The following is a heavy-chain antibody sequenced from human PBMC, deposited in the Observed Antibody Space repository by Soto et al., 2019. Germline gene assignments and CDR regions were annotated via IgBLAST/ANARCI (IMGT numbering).Heavy chain of an antibody. J-gene: IGHJ4*02. CDR3: ARHRIEVVWRGFDF. D-gene: IGHD3-10*01. Sequence: SETLSLTCTVSTDSSSFTNSYWGWIRQPPGKGLQWIGSSSYNGGTFYNPSLKGRVVISFDTSKEQSSLQVTSVTAADTAVYFCARHRIEVVWRGFDFWGQGSPVTVSS. V-gene: IGHV4-39*01. CDR2: SSYNGGT. CDR1: TDSSSFTNSY.